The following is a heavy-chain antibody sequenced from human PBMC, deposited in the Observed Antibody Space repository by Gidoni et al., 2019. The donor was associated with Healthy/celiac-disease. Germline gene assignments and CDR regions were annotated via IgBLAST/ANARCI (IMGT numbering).Heavy chain of an antibody. Sequence: QVQLVQSGAEVKKPGSSVKVSCKASGGTFTSHAISWVRQAPGQGLEWMGRIIPILGIANYAQKFQGRVTITADKSTSTAYMELSSLRSEDTAVYYCARVWGLSGTGADWFDPWGQGTLVTVSS. J-gene: IGHJ5*02. V-gene: IGHV1-69*04. D-gene: IGHD1-7*01. CDR3: ARVWGLSGTGADWFDP. CDR1: GGTFTSHA. CDR2: IIPILGIA.